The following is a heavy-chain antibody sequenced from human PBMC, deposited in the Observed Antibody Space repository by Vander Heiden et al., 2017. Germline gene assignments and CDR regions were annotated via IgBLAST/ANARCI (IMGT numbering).Heavy chain of an antibody. CDR1: GFTFSNYG. D-gene: IGHD2-2*01. CDR2: ISTSGGST. Sequence: EVQLLESGGGLVQTGGSLRLSCAASGFTFSNYGMSWVRQAPGKGLEWVSSISTSGGSTYYADSVKGRFTISRDNSKNTLYLQMDSLRAEDTAVYNCAKRRCSTSTCYWPHQYYDMDVWGQGTTVTVSS. CDR3: AKRRCSTSTCYWPHQYYDMDV. J-gene: IGHJ6*02. V-gene: IGHV3-23*01.